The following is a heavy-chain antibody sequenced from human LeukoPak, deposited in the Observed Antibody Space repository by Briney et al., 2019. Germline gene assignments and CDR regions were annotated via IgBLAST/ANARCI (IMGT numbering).Heavy chain of an antibody. D-gene: IGHD1-7*01. CDR3: ARGRATGTTRSGFDP. CDR2: INHSGST. J-gene: IGHJ5*02. Sequence: SGTLSLTCAVYGGSFSGYYWSWIRQPPGKGLEWIGEINHSGSTNYNPSLKSRVTISVDTSKNQFSLKLSSVTAADTAVYYCARGRATGTTRSGFDPWGQGTLVTVSS. V-gene: IGHV4-34*01. CDR1: GGSFSGYY.